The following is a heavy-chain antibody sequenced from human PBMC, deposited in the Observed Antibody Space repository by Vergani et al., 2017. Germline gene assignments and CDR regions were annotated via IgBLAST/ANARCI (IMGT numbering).Heavy chain of an antibody. D-gene: IGHD1-20*01. Sequence: QVQLVQSGAEVKKPGASVKVSCKASGYTFTSYAMHWVRQAPGQRLEWMGWINAGNGNTKYSQKFQGRVTITRDTSASTAYMELSSLRSEDTAVYYCARDDWYNWNDGFDYWGQGTLVTVSS. CDR1: GYTFTSYA. CDR2: INAGNGNT. V-gene: IGHV1-3*01. CDR3: ARDDWYNWNDGFDY. J-gene: IGHJ4*02.